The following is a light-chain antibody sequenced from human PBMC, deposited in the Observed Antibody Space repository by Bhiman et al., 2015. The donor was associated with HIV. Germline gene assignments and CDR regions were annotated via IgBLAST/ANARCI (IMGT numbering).Light chain of an antibody. CDR3: SSHTSSSTLVL. J-gene: IGLJ2*01. CDR2: RNN. CDR1: SSNIGSNT. Sequence: QSVLTQPPSASGTPGQTVTISCSGSSSNIGSNTVNWYQQLPGTAPKLLIYRNNQRPSGVPDRFSGSKSGTSASLAITGLQAEDEADYYCSSHTSSSTLVLFGGGTKLTVL. V-gene: IGLV1-44*01.